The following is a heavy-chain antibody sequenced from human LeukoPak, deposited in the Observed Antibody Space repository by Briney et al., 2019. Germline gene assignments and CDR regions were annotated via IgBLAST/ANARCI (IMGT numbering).Heavy chain of an antibody. Sequence: ASVKVYCKASGYTFTSYDINWVRQATGQGLEWMGWMNPNSGNTGYAQRFQGRVTMTRNTSISTAYMELSSLRSEDTAVYYCARGLWKDSSTSWKGGYWGQGTLVTVSS. CDR1: GYTFTSYD. J-gene: IGHJ4*02. V-gene: IGHV1-8*01. D-gene: IGHD2-2*01. CDR2: MNPNSGNT. CDR3: ARGLWKDSSTSWKGGY.